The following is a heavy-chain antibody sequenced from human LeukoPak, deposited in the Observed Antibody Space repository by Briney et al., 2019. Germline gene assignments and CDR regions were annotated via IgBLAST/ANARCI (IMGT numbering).Heavy chain of an antibody. D-gene: IGHD2-15*01. CDR2: LFYNGST. CDR1: GGSVGRSTYF. J-gene: IGHJ4*02. V-gene: IGHV4-61*01. Sequence: SETLSLTCTVSGGSVGRSTYFWSWIRQPPGKALEWIGNLFYNGSTNYNPPLKSRVTKSIDTSKNQFSLKLSSVTAADTAVYYCARAPRLGGRVDYWGQGTLVTVSS. CDR3: ARAPRLGGRVDY.